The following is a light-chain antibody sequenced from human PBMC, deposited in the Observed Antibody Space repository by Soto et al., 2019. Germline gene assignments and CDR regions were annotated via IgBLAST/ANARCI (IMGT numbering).Light chain of an antibody. J-gene: IGKJ1*01. CDR2: GAS. Sequence: EVVLTQSQATLSLSPGEGATLSCRASQSISSSYLSWYQHKPGQAPRLLIYGASALPLGFPSRFSGSGSGTKFTLTIAGFQADDFATYYCQQYETFSGTFGPGTKVEI. CDR3: QQYETFSGT. CDR1: QSISSSY. V-gene: IGKV3D-7*01.